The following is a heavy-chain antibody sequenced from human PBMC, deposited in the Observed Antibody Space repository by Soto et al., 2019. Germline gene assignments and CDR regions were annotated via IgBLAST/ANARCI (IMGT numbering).Heavy chain of an antibody. CDR2: MNPNSGNT. CDR3: GRGPGIQLWFFYYYYYGMDV. CDR1: GYTFTSYD. Sequence: GASVKVSCKASGYTFTSYDINWVRQATGQGLEWMGCMNPNSGNTGCAQKFQGRVTMTRNTSISTAYMELISLRSEDTALYYFGRGPGIQLWFFYYYYYGMDVWGQGTTVTAPS. J-gene: IGHJ6*02. D-gene: IGHD5-18*01. V-gene: IGHV1-8*01.